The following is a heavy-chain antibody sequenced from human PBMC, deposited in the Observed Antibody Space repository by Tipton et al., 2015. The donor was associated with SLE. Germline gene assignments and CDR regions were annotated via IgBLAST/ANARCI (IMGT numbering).Heavy chain of an antibody. CDR2: IYYSGST. D-gene: IGHD3-3*01. J-gene: IGHJ5*02. CDR1: GDSISSGNYY. V-gene: IGHV4-39*01. Sequence: TLSLTCTVSGDSISSGNYYWGWIRQPPGKGLEWIGSIYYSGSTYYNPSLKSRVTISVDTSKNQFSLKLSSLTAADTAVYYCASGGDFWSGYPGWFDPWGQGTLVTVSS. CDR3: ASGGDFWSGYPGWFDP.